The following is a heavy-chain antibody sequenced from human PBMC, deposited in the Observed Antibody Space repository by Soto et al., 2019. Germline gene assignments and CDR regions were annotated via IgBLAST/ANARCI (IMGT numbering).Heavy chain of an antibody. J-gene: IGHJ4*02. D-gene: IGHD1-26*01. CDR1: GFTFIDYY. Sequence: PGGSLRLSCASSGFTFIDYYMSGIRQAPGKGLEWVSYISSSGSTIYYADSVKGRFTISRDNAKNSLYLQMNSLRAEDTAVYYCARDEYSGCYYDFWGQGTLVTVSS. CDR3: ARDEYSGCYYDF. CDR2: ISSSGSTI. V-gene: IGHV3-11*01.